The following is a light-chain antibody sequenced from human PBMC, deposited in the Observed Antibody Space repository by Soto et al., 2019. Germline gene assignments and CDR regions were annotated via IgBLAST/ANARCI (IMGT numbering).Light chain of an antibody. CDR2: KAS. V-gene: IGKV1-5*03. CDR3: QQYRSYSYT. Sequence: DIQMTQSPSTLSASVGDRVTITCRASQSISSWLAWYQQNPGKAPKLLIYKASSLEGGVPSRFSGSGSWTQFTLTISSLQPDDFATYYCQQYRSYSYTFGQGTKLEIK. CDR1: QSISSW. J-gene: IGKJ2*01.